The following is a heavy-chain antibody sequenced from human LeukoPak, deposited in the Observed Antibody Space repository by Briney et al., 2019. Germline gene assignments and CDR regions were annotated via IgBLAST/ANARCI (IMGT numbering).Heavy chain of an antibody. J-gene: IGHJ4*02. CDR3: AKDSTFGCTSTSCSLDY. CDR1: AFTFDDYT. CDR2: NSWDGGST. Sequence: GGSLRLSCAAAAFTFDDYTMHWVRQATGKGLEWVSLNSWDGGSTYYADSVKGRLTISRDNSKNSLYLQMNSLRTEDTALYYCAKDSTFGCTSTSCSLDYWGQGTLVTVSS. D-gene: IGHD2-2*01. V-gene: IGHV3-43*01.